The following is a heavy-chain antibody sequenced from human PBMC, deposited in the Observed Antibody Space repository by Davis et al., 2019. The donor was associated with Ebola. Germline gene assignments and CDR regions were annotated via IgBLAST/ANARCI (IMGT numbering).Heavy chain of an antibody. V-gene: IGHV1-2*04. CDR3: ARDRVCSGATCYAYFDF. CDR1: GYTFTGYY. D-gene: IGHD2-15*01. J-gene: IGHJ4*02. CDR2: INPNSGDT. Sequence: AASVKVSCKASGYTFTGYYIHWVRQAPGQGLQWLCWINPNSGDTKYSQKFQGWVTMTRDTPISTAYMELNRLTSDDTAVYYCARDRVCSGATCYAYFDFWGQGTLVTVSS.